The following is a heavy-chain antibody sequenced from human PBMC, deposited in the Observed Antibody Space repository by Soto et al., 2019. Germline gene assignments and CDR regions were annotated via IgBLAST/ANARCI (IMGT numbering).Heavy chain of an antibody. CDR3: ARALYDVMTGFDY. J-gene: IGHJ4*02. CDR2: INPNSGVT. V-gene: IGHV1-2*02. Sequence: QVQLVQSGSEVRKPGASVKFSCKTSGYTFTDYYLHWVRQAPGQGLTWLGWINPNSGVTAYARKFQGRVTMTRDTSITTAYMEVNGLRSDDTAIYFCARALYDVMTGFDYWGQGTPVTLSS. D-gene: IGHD3-9*01. CDR1: GYTFTDYY.